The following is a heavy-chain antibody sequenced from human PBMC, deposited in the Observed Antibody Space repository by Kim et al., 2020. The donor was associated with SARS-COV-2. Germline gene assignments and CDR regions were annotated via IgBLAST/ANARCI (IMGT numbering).Heavy chain of an antibody. Sequence: SETLSLTCTVSGYSISSGYYWGWIRQPPGKGLEWIGSIYHSGSTYYNPSLKSRVTISVDTSKNQFSLKLSSVTAADTAVYYCARARGSELLWFGEFSYYFDYWGQGTLVTVSS. V-gene: IGHV4-38-2*02. CDR2: IYHSGST. CDR1: GYSISSGYY. D-gene: IGHD3-10*01. CDR3: ARARGSELLWFGEFSYYFDY. J-gene: IGHJ4*02.